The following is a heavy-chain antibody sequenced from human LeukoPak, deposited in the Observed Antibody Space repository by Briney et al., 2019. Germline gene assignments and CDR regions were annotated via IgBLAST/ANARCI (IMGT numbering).Heavy chain of an antibody. J-gene: IGHJ6*03. CDR1: GGTFSSYA. CDR2: IIPIFGTA. D-gene: IGHD3-9*01. V-gene: IGHV1-69*01. CDR3: ARNQYYDILTGYLHDYYYYYMDV. Sequence: ASVKVSCKASGGTFSSYAISWVRQAPGQGLEWMGGIIPIFGTANYAQKFQGRVTITADESTSTAYMELSSLRSEDTAVYYCARNQYYDILTGYLHDYYYYYMDVWGKGTTVTVSS.